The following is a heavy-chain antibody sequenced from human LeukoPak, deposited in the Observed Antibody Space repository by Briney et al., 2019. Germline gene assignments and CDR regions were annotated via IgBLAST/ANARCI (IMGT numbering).Heavy chain of an antibody. J-gene: IGHJ4*02. D-gene: IGHD1-1*01. CDR3: ARVSGRLERQSDLDY. CDR2: ISGDSTYI. Sequence: TGGSLRLPRAASGFTFASYSMNWVRQAPGKGLEWVSSISGDSTYIYNAGSVKGRFTISRDNAQASLYLQMISLRADDTAVYYCARVSGRLERQSDLDYWGQGTLVIVSS. CDR1: GFTFASYS. V-gene: IGHV3-21*01.